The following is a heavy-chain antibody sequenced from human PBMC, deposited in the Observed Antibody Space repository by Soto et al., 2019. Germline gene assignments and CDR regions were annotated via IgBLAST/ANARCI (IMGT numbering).Heavy chain of an antibody. CDR3: ARGGYYDFRAYAFDI. V-gene: IGHV1-69*13. CDR2: IIPIFGTA. J-gene: IGHJ3*02. D-gene: IGHD3-3*01. CDR1: GGTFSSYA. Sequence: EASVKVSCKASGGTFSSYAISWVRQAPGQGLEWMGGIIPIFGTANYAQKFQGRVTITADESTSTAYMELSSLRSEDTAVYYCARGGYYDFRAYAFDIRGQGTMVTVSS.